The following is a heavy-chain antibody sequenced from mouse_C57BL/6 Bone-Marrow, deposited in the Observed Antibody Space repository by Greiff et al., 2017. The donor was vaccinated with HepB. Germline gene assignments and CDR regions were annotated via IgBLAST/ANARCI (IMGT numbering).Heavy chain of an antibody. J-gene: IGHJ1*03. D-gene: IGHD2-2*01. CDR2: ISDDGSN. V-gene: IGHV3-6*01. CDR3: ARRGYYWYFDV. CDR1: GYSITSGYY. Sequence: EVKVEESGPGLVKPSQSLSLTCSVTGYSITSGYYWNWIRQFPGNKLEWMGYISDDGSNNYNPSLKNRISITRDTSKNQFFLKLNSVTTEDTATYYCARRGYYWYFDVWGTGTTVTVSS.